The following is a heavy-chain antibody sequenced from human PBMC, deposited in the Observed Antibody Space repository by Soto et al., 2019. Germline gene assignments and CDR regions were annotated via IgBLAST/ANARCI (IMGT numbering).Heavy chain of an antibody. J-gene: IGHJ6*03. Sequence: GGSLRLSCAASGFTFSSYGMSWVRQAPGKGLEWVANIKQDGSEKYYVDSVKGRFTISRDNARNSLYLQMNSLRAEDTAVYYCARDSYDFWSGYQQYYYYMDVWGKGTTVTVSS. V-gene: IGHV3-7*01. CDR2: IKQDGSEK. D-gene: IGHD3-3*01. CDR3: ARDSYDFWSGYQQYYYYMDV. CDR1: GFTFSSYG.